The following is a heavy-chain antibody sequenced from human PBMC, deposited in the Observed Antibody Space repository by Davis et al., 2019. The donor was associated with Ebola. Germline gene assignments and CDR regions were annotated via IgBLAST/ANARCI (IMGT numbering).Heavy chain of an antibody. CDR3: ARSGILRFLEWLSGAWFDP. CDR1: GGSISSSPHY. V-gene: IGHV4-39*01. J-gene: IGHJ5*02. Sequence: GSLRLSCTVSGGSISSSPHYWGWIRQPPGKGLEWIGSIYYRGNTYYNPSLKSRVTISVDTSKKQFYLKLSSPTATDTAVYYCARSGILRFLEWLSGAWFDPWGQGTLVTVST. D-gene: IGHD3-3*01. CDR2: IYYRGNT.